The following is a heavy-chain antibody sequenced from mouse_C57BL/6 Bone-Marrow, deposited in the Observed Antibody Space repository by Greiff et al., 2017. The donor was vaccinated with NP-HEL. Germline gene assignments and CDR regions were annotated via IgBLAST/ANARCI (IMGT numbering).Heavy chain of an antibody. J-gene: IGHJ3*01. Sequence: EVKLVESGTVLARPGASVKMSCKTSGYTFTSYWMHWVKQRPGQGLEWIGAIYPGNSDTSYNQKFKGKAKLTAVTSARTAYMELSSLTNEDSAVYYSALYYVSTLFAYWGQGTLVTVSA. CDR1: GYTFTSYW. D-gene: IGHD1-1*01. V-gene: IGHV1-5*01. CDR2: IYPGNSDT. CDR3: ALYYVSTLFAY.